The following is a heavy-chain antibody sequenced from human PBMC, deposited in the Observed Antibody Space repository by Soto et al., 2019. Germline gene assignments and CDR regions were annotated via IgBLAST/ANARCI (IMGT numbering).Heavy chain of an antibody. J-gene: IGHJ5*02. CDR2: IYYTGIT. Sequence: PSETLSLTCTVSGGSVSGVDYFWSWIRQSPGKDLEWIGYIYYTGITHLNPSLKSRLTMAVDTPKNEFSLKLTSVSAADTAVYFCAREERKGIISWFDPWGQGTPVTVSS. CDR3: AREERKGIISWFDP. CDR1: GGSVSGVDYF. D-gene: IGHD2-21*01. V-gene: IGHV4-30-4*01.